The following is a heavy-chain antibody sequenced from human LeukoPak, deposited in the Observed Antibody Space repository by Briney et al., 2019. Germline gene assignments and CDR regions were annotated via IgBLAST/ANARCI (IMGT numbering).Heavy chain of an antibody. J-gene: IGHJ4*02. CDR3: ARGGEGLVLVPPRFDY. V-gene: IGHV3-48*02. Sequence: GGSLRLSCAASGFTFSSYSMNWDRQAPGKGLEWVSYISTSSSTIYYADSVKGRFTISTDNAKNSLSLQMSSLRDEDTAVYYCARGGEGLVLVPPRFDYWGQGTLVTVSS. CDR1: GFTFSSYS. D-gene: IGHD2-2*01. CDR2: ISTSSSTI.